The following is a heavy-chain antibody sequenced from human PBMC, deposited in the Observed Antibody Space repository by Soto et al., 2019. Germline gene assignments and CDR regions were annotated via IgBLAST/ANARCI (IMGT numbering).Heavy chain of an antibody. D-gene: IGHD2-21*01. CDR3: AADLGPPYDGNNWFDP. CDR1: GFIFSHAW. V-gene: IGHV3-15*07. Sequence: EVQLVESGGDLVKPGGSLRLSCAASGFIFSHAWFHWVRQPPGKGLELVGRVKNNGGATDYAPSVKGRFIISRDDSKDMVYLQMSSLTTEDTATYYCAADLGPPYDGNNWFDPWGQGTLVTVSS. J-gene: IGHJ5*02. CDR2: VKNNGGAT.